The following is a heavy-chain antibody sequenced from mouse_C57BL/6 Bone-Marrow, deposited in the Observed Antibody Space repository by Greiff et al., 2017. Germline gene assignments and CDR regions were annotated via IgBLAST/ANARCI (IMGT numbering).Heavy chain of an antibody. Sequence: QVQLQQPGAELVMPGASVKLSCKASGYTFTSYWMHWVKQRPGQGLEWIGEIDPSDSYTNYNQKFKGKSTLTVDKSSSTAYMQLSSLTSEDSAVYHCERGGYYYAIDYWGRGTSVPVSS. D-gene: IGHD2-2*01. CDR2: IDPSDSYT. CDR3: ERGGYYYAIDY. J-gene: IGHJ4*01. V-gene: IGHV1-69*01. CDR1: GYTFTSYW.